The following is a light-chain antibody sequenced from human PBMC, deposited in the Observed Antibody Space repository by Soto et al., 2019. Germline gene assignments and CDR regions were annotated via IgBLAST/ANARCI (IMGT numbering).Light chain of an antibody. CDR1: QSVSSSY. V-gene: IGKV3-20*01. CDR2: GPS. J-gene: IGKJ1*01. Sequence: ENVLRQSPGTLSLSPRERATLFCRASQSVSSSYSAWYQQKPGQSPTLPHYGPSNRATGITDRFSGSGSGTDFTLTISRLEPEDFAVYYCQQYGSSPWTFGQGTKVDSK. CDR3: QQYGSSPWT.